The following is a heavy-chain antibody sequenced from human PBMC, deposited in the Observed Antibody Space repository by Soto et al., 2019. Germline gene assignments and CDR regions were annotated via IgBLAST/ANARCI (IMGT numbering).Heavy chain of an antibody. J-gene: IGHJ4*02. V-gene: IGHV3-23*01. CDR3: AKVERGIVPTIGGAFDS. D-gene: IGHD5-12*01. Sequence: EVQLLESGGGLVQPGGSLRLSCAGSGYTHTFNTYAMSWVRQAPGKGLEWVAGISPTGGSTYYADSVKGRFTISRDNSKATRFLKMNSLRGEAAAVYFCAKVERGIVPTIGGAFDSGARGHRVPASS. CDR1: GYTHTFNTYA. CDR2: ISPTGGST.